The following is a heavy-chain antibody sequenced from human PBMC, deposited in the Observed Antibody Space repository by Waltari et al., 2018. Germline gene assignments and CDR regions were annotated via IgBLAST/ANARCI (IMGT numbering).Heavy chain of an antibody. D-gene: IGHD7-27*01. V-gene: IGHV4-34*01. J-gene: IGHJ3*02. Sequence: QVQLQQWGAGLLKPSETLSLTCAVYGGSFSGYYWSWIRQPPGKGLEWIGEINHSGSTNYNPSLKSRVTISVDTSKNQFSLKLSSVTAADTAVYYCARGWGLNAFDIWGQGTMVTVSS. CDR3: ARGWGLNAFDI. CDR1: GGSFSGYY. CDR2: INHSGST.